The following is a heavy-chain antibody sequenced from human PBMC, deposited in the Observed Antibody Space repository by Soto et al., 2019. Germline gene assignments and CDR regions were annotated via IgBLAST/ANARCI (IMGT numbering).Heavy chain of an antibody. V-gene: IGHV1-69*08. Sequence: QVQLVQSGAAVKKPGSSVKVSCKASGGTFSTSTFTWVRQAPGQGLEWMGRTIPILNVADYAQDFQGRVTITADKSTSTAYMELTSLTSKDTAVYYCARDLTIGSTYSGYDAIDSWGQGTLVTVSS. J-gene: IGHJ4*02. CDR3: ARDLTIGSTYSGYDAIDS. CDR1: GGTFSTST. CDR2: TIPILNVA. D-gene: IGHD5-12*01.